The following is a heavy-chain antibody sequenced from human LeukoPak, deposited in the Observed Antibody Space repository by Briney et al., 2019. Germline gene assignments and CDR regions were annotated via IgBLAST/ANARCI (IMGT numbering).Heavy chain of an antibody. CDR2: IYSGGST. Sequence: PGGSLRLSCAASGFTVSSNYMSWVRQAPGKGLEWVSVIYSGGSTYYADSVKGRFTISRDNSKNTLYLQMNNLRAEDTAVYYCASRDYYDSSGYPDAFDIWGQGTMVTVSS. CDR1: GFTVSSNY. V-gene: IGHV3-53*01. J-gene: IGHJ3*02. D-gene: IGHD3-22*01. CDR3: ASRDYYDSSGYPDAFDI.